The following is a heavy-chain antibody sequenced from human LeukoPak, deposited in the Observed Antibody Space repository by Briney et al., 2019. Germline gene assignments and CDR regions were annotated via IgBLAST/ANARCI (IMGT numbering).Heavy chain of an antibody. V-gene: IGHV1-2*02. CDR1: GYTFTDYY. CDR3: ARGGYSYYYYYMDV. D-gene: IGHD5-18*01. CDR2: INPNSGVT. J-gene: IGHJ6*03. Sequence: ASVKVSCKASGYTFTDYYVHWVRQAPGQGLEWMGWINPNSGVTHYPQKFQGRVTMTRDTSIRTAYMEVSSLRSDDTAVYYCARGGYSYYYYYMDVWGKGTTVTISS.